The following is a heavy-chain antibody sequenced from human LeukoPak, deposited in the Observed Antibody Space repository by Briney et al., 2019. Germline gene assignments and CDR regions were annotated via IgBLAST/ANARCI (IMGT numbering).Heavy chain of an antibody. J-gene: IGHJ4*02. CDR2: INSDGRST. V-gene: IGHV3-74*01. Sequence: PGGSLRLSCAASGFTFSSYWMHWVRQAPGKGLVWVSRINSDGRSTNYADSVKGRFTISRDNAQNTLYLQMNSLRVEDTAVYYSPTVGMGATIGYWGQGTLVTVSS. CDR1: GFTFSSYW. D-gene: IGHD1-26*01. CDR3: PTVGMGATIGY.